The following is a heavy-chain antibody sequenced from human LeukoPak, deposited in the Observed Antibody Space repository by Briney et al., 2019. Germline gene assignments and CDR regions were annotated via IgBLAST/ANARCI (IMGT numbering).Heavy chain of an antibody. J-gene: IGHJ4*02. D-gene: IGHD3-22*01. CDR2: INPSGGST. Sequence: GASVKVSFKASGYAFTSYYMHWVRQAPGQGLEWMGIINPSGGSTSYAQKFQGRLTVTRDMTTTTVYMELSSLRSEDTAVYYCARDPLDSSGYFVPFDYWGQGTLVTVSS. CDR1: GYAFTSYY. CDR3: ARDPLDSSGYFVPFDY. V-gene: IGHV1-46*01.